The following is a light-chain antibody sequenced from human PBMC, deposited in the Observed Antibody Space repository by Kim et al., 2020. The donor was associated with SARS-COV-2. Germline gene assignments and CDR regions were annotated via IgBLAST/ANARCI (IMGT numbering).Light chain of an antibody. Sequence: SSELTQDPAVSVALGQTVRVTCQGEILRKFHTSWFQQKPGQAPTLVIYRTTNRPSGIPARFSGSNSGTTSSLTITGALAEDEADYFCNSRDDSGNYYVFGGGTKVTV. J-gene: IGLJ1*01. CDR1: ILRKFH. CDR2: RTT. V-gene: IGLV3-19*01. CDR3: NSRDDSGNYYV.